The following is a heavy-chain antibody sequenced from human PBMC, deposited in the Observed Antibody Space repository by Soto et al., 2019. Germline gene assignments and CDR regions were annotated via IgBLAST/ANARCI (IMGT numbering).Heavy chain of an antibody. CDR3: AKDDYGDPYYFDY. V-gene: IGHV3-23*01. Sequence: GGLRLSCAASGFTFSSYAMSWVRQAPGKGLEWVSAISGSGGSTYYADSVKGRFTISRDNSKNTLYLQMNSLRAEDTAVYYCAKDDYGDPYYFDYWGQGTLVTVSS. CDR2: ISGSGGST. J-gene: IGHJ4*02. D-gene: IGHD4-17*01. CDR1: GFTFSSYA.